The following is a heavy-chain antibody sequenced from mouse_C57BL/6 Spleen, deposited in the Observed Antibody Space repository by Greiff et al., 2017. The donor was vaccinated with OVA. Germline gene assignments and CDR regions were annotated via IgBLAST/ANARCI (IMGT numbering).Heavy chain of an antibody. V-gene: IGHV1-19*01. Sequence: EVQLQQSGPVLVKPGASVKMSCKASGYTFTDYYMNWVKQSHGKSLEWIGVINPYNGGTSYNQKFKGKATLTVDKSSSTAYMELNSLTSEDSAVYYCARCPLIYYGYSYYFDYWGQGTTLTVSS. CDR2: INPYNGGT. J-gene: IGHJ2*01. D-gene: IGHD2-2*01. CDR3: ARCPLIYYGYSYYFDY. CDR1: GYTFTDYY.